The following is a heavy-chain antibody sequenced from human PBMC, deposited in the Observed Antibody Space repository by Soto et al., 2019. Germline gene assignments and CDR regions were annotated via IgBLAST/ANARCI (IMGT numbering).Heavy chain of an antibody. CDR1: GFTFSSYG. CDR2: ISYDGSNK. V-gene: IGHV3-30*18. Sequence: GGSLRLSCAASGFTFSSYGMHWVRQAPGKGLEWVAVISYDGSNKYYADSVKGRFTISRDNSKNTLYLQMNSLRAEDTAVYYCAKDGVLQWGGYSGYAYPGYWGQGT. CDR3: AKDGVLQWGGYSGYAYPGY. J-gene: IGHJ4*02. D-gene: IGHD5-12*01.